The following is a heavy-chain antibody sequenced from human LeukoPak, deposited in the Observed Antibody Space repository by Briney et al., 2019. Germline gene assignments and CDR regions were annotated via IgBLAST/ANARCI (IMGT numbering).Heavy chain of an antibody. CDR3: ARGRGGDYVPSRFDY. D-gene: IGHD4-17*01. V-gene: IGHV3-23*01. CDR1: GFTFSSYA. J-gene: IGHJ4*02. CDR2: ISGSADNT. Sequence: PGGSLRLSCAASGFTFSSYAMSWVRQAPGKGLEWVSGISGSADNTYHADSVKGRFTISRDNSKNTLYLQMNNLRAEDAAVYYCARGRGGDYVPSRFDYWGQGTLVTVSS.